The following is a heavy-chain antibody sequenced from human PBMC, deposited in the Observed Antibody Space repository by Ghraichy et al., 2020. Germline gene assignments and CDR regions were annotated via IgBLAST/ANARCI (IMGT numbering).Heavy chain of an antibody. V-gene: IGHV4-4*02. CDR1: GGSISSSNW. CDR2: IYHSGST. J-gene: IGHJ5*02. Sequence: SETLSLTCAVSGGSISSSNWWSWVRQPPGKGLEWIGEIYHSGSTNYNPSLKSRVTISVDKSKNQFSLKLSSVTAADTAVYYCARVFDSSSWLSNWFDPWGQGTLVTVSS. CDR3: ARVFDSSSWLSNWFDP. D-gene: IGHD6-13*01.